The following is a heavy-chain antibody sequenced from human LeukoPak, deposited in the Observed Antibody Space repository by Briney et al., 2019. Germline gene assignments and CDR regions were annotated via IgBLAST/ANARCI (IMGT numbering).Heavy chain of an antibody. J-gene: IGHJ4*02. D-gene: IGHD4-11*01. Sequence: GGSLRLSCAASGFTFSSYGMHWVRQAPGKGLEWVAFIRYDGSNKYYADSVKGRFTISRDNSKNTLYLQMNSLGAEDTAVYYCAKSPRPYSDYFDYWGQGTLVTVSS. CDR1: GFTFSSYG. CDR3: AKSPRPYSDYFDY. CDR2: IRYDGSNK. V-gene: IGHV3-30*02.